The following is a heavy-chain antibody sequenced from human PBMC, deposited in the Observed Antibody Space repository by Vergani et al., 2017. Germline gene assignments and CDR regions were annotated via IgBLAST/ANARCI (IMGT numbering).Heavy chain of an antibody. CDR2: ISYDGTQE. CDR3: ATNSCGTPGCQIGYFRE. V-gene: IGHV3-30*03. CDR1: GFTSSYYG. J-gene: IGHJ1*01. D-gene: IGHD1-1*01. Sequence: QVHLVESGGGVVQPGRSLRLSCVVSGFTSSYYGMHWVRQAPGKGLEWVAVISYDGTQEYYADSVKGRFTISRENSKSTLYLQMNSLRTEDTAVYYCATNSCGTPGCQIGYFREWGQGTLVTVSS.